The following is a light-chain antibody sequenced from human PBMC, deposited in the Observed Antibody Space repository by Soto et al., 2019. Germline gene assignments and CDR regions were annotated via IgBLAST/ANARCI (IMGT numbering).Light chain of an antibody. CDR1: QSLLHITGETF. V-gene: IGKV2D-29*02. J-gene: IGKJ5*01. CDR3: MQSTQLPPT. Sequence: DIVMTQSPLSLSVAPGQPASISCKSSQSLLHITGETFLFWYLQKPGQSPQLLIYEVSTRVSGVPDRFSGSGSGTDFTLEISRVETDDVGIYYCMQSTQLPPTFGQGTRLEI. CDR2: EVS.